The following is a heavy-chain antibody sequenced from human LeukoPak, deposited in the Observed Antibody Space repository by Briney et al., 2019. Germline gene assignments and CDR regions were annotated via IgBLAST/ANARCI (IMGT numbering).Heavy chain of an antibody. J-gene: IGHJ5*02. Sequence: EASVKVSCKASGYTFTSYDINWVRQAPGQGLEWMGWMNPNSGNTSYAQKLKGRVTMTRNTSISTAYMELSSLRSEDTAVYYCARAIGYCSGGSCHGGYWFDPWGQGTLVTVSS. CDR3: ARAIGYCSGGSCHGGYWFDP. CDR2: MNPNSGNT. CDR1: GYTFTSYD. V-gene: IGHV1-8*01. D-gene: IGHD2-15*01.